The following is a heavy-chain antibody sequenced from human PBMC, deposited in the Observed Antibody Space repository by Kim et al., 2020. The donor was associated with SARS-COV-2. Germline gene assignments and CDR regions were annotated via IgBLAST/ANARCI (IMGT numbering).Heavy chain of an antibody. CDR2: IWYDGSNK. CDR1: GFTFSSYG. D-gene: IGHD2-2*01. Sequence: GGSLRLSCAASGFTFSSYGMHWVRQAPGKGLEWVAVIWYDGSNKYYADSVKGRFTISRDNSKNTLYLQMNSLRAEDTAVYYCARDMFSNPAAMAYWGQGTLVTVSS. J-gene: IGHJ4*02. CDR3: ARDMFSNPAAMAY. V-gene: IGHV3-33*01.